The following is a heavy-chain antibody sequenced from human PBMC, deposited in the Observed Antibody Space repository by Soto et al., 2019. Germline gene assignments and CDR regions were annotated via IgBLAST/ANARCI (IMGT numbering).Heavy chain of an antibody. CDR3: ARDGVVDIVLVPAALGMDV. Sequence: GGSPRLSCAASGLTVSTYAMHWVRQAPGKGLEWVAVISYDGGNKYYADSVKGRITISRDNSKNTLYLQMNSLRAEDTAVYYCARDGVVDIVLVPAALGMDVWGQGTTVTVSS. CDR1: GLTVSTYA. V-gene: IGHV3-30-3*01. CDR2: ISYDGGNK. J-gene: IGHJ6*02. D-gene: IGHD2-2*03.